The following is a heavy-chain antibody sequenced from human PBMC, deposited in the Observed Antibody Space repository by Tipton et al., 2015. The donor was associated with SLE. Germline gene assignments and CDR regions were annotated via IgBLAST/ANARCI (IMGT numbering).Heavy chain of an antibody. J-gene: IGHJ6*03. CDR3: ARHYTSGFYYMDV. V-gene: IGHV4-34*01. D-gene: IGHD3-22*01. CDR1: GGSFSGYY. Sequence: TLSLTCAVYGGSFSGYYWSWIRQPPGKGLEWIGESNPSGSTNYNPALDSRVTISIDTSKDQLSLKLSSVTAADTAVYYCARHYTSGFYYMDVRGKGTTVTVSS. CDR2: SNPSGST.